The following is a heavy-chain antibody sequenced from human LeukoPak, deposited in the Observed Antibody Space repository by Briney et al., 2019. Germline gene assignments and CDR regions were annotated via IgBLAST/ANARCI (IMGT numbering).Heavy chain of an antibody. CDR2: IYYSGRT. Sequence: PSETLSLTCTVSGGSISGDHWNWIRQPPGKGLEWIGYIYYSGRTNYIPSLKSRVTISVDTSKNQFSLNLSSVTAADTAVYYCARSSMSSDQRYAIDYWGQGTLLTVSS. CDR3: ARSSMSSDQRYAIDY. D-gene: IGHD2-2*01. CDR1: GGSISGDH. J-gene: IGHJ4*02. V-gene: IGHV4-59*01.